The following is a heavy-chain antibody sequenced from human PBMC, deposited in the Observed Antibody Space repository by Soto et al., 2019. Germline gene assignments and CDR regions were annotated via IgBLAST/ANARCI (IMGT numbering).Heavy chain of an antibody. CDR3: ARAFYLAILPMDRMAV. V-gene: IGHV4-34*01. Sequence: SETLSLTCAVYGGSFSGYYWSWIRQPPGKGLEWIGEINHSGSTNYNPSLKSRVTISVDTSKNQFSLKLSSVTAADTAVYYCARAFYLAILPMDRMAVWSQGTTVTVSS. CDR1: GGSFSGYY. J-gene: IGHJ6*02. CDR2: INHSGST.